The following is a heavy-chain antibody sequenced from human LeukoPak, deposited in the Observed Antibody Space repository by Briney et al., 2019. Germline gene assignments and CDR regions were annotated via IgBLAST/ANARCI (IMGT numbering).Heavy chain of an antibody. CDR1: GGSISSYY. D-gene: IGHD6-13*01. V-gene: IGHV4-4*09. J-gene: IGHJ4*02. CDR3: ARGIAHDC. CDR2: IYTSGST. Sequence: SETLSLTCTVSGGSISSYYWNWIRQPPGKGLEWIGYIYTSGSTKYNPSLKSRVTISVNTSKNQFSLKLTSVTAADTAVYYCARGIAHDCWGQGTLVTVSS.